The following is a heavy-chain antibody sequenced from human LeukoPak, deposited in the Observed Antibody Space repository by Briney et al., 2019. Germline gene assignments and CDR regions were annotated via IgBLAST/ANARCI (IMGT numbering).Heavy chain of an antibody. CDR3: ALAFKEAAYYFDY. V-gene: IGHV5-10-1*01. CDR1: GYSFTTYW. Sequence: GESLKISCKGSGYSFTTYWIGWVRQMPGKGLEWMGRIDPSDSYTNYSPSFQGHVTISADKSISTAYLQWSSLKASDTAMYYCALAFKEAAYYFDYWGQGTLVTVSS. D-gene: IGHD3-3*02. J-gene: IGHJ4*02. CDR2: IDPSDSYT.